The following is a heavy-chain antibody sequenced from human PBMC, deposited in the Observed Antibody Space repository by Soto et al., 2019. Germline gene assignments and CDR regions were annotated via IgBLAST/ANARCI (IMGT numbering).Heavy chain of an antibody. Sequence: SQTLSLTCAISGDSVSSNSAAWNWIRQSPSRGLEWLGRTYYRSKWYNDYAVSVKSRITINPDTSKNQFSLQLNSVTPEDTAVCYCARDHTGYSSGWYAYYYGMDVWGQGTTVTVSS. V-gene: IGHV6-1*01. D-gene: IGHD6-19*01. CDR3: ARDHTGYSSGWYAYYYGMDV. CDR1: GDSVSSNSAA. J-gene: IGHJ6*02. CDR2: TYYRSKWYN.